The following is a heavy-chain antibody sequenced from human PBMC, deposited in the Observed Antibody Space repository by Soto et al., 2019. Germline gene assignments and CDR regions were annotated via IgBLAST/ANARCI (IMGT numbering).Heavy chain of an antibody. J-gene: IGHJ3*02. CDR1: GYSISSGYY. Sequence: SETLSLTCAVSGYSISSGYYWGWIRQPPGKGLEWIGSIYHSGSTYYNPSLKSRVTISVDTSKNQFSLKLSSVTAADTAVYYCARAAGGGYCSGGSCYSRAFDIWGQGTMATV. CDR2: IYHSGST. V-gene: IGHV4-38-2*01. CDR3: ARAAGGGYCSGGSCYSRAFDI. D-gene: IGHD2-15*01.